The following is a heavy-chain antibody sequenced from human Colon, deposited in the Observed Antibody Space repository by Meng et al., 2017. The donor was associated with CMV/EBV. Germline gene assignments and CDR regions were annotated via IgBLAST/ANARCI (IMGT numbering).Heavy chain of an antibody. D-gene: IGHD4-11*01. CDR1: GLIVSSNS. J-gene: IGHJ6*02. CDR3: ARATVGKSNGMDV. Sequence: GESLKISCAASGLIVSSNSMNWVRQAPGKGLEWVSVIYSDGNTYHADSVKDRFTISRDFSENKVYLQMNGLRAEDTARYYCARATVGKSNGMDVWGQGTMVTVSS. CDR2: IYSDGNT. V-gene: IGHV3-53*01.